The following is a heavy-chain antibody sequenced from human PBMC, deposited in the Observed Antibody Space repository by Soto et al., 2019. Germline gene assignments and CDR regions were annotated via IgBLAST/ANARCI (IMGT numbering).Heavy chain of an antibody. CDR2: MNPNSGNT. V-gene: IGHV1-8*01. Sequence: GASVKVSCKASGYTFTSYDINWVRQATGQGLEWMGWMNPNSGNTGYAQKFQGRVTMTRNTSISTAYVELSSLRSEDTAVYYCARGKRYCSGGSCYPRASYYYYYMDVWGKGTTVTVSS. J-gene: IGHJ6*03. CDR1: GYTFTSYD. D-gene: IGHD2-15*01. CDR3: ARGKRYCSGGSCYPRASYYYYYMDV.